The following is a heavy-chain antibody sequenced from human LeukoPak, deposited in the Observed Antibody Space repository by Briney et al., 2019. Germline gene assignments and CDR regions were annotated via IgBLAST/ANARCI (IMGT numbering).Heavy chain of an antibody. V-gene: IGHV1-18*01. CDR2: ISAYNGNT. J-gene: IGHJ4*02. CDR3: ARARFDSSGYYPSVY. CDR1: GYTFTSYG. D-gene: IGHD3-22*01. Sequence: ASVTVSCKASGYTFTSYGISWVRQAPGQGLEWMGWISAYNGNTNYAQKLQGRVTMTTDTSTSTAYMELRSLRSDDTAVYYCARARFDSSGYYPSVYWGQGTLVTVSS.